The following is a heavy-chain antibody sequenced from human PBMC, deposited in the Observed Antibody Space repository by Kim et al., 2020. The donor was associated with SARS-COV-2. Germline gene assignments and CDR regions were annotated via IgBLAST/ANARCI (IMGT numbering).Heavy chain of an antibody. CDR2: ISGSGGST. D-gene: IGHD3-22*01. CDR3: AKDRYYYDSSGYYDYYYGMDV. V-gene: IGHV3-23*01. Sequence: GGSLRLSCAASGFTFSSYAMSWVRQAPGKGLEWVSAISGSGGSTYYADSVKGRFTISRDNSKNTLYLQMNSLRAEDTAVYYCAKDRYYYDSSGYYDYYYGMDVWGQGTTVTVSS. J-gene: IGHJ6*02. CDR1: GFTFSSYA.